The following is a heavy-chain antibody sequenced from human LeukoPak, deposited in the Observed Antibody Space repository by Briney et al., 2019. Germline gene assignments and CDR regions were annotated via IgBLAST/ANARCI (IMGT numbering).Heavy chain of an antibody. CDR3: ATGVMTSVTTFDY. Sequence: ASVKVSCKVSGYTLTDLSMHWVRQAPGKGREWMGGFDPEGDETISAQKLQGRVTMTEDTSTDTAYMELSSLRSEDTAVYYCATGVMTSVTTFDYWGQGTLVTVSS. D-gene: IGHD4-17*01. CDR1: GYTLTDLS. V-gene: IGHV1-24*01. J-gene: IGHJ4*02. CDR2: FDPEGDET.